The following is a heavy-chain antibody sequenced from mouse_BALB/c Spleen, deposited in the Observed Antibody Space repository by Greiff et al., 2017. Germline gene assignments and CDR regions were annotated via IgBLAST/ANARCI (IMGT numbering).Heavy chain of an antibody. J-gene: IGHJ3*01. CDR1: GYTFTDYE. CDR3: TRDMITTTAWFAY. D-gene: IGHD2-4*01. V-gene: IGHV1-15*01. CDR2: IDPETGGT. Sequence: VKLQQSGAELVRPGASVTLSCKASGYTFTDYEMHWVKQTPVHGLEWIGAIDPETGGTAYNQKLKGKATLTADKSSSTAYMELRSLTSEDSAVYYCTRDMITTTAWFAYWGQGTLVTVSA.